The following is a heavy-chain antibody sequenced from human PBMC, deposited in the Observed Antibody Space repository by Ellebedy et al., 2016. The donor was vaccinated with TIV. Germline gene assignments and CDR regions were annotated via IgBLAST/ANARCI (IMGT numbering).Heavy chain of an antibody. J-gene: IGHJ4*02. V-gene: IGHV3-23*03. D-gene: IGHD1-7*01. CDR1: GISFRNHI. CDR3: ARRGRGTVGFDN. CDR2: IGGLDTGT. Sequence: GGSLRLSXAASGISFRNHIMNWVRQAPGKGLEWISLIGGLDTGTYYADSVKGRFTISRDNSKDTLYLQMNSLRAEDTAVYYCARRGRGTVGFDNWGQGTLVTVSS.